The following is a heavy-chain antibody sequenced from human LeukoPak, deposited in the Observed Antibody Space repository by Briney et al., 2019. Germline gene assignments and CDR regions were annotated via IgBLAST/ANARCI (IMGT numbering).Heavy chain of an antibody. D-gene: IGHD2-2*01. CDR3: ARDQGSTSAIDY. CDR2: IYTNGST. V-gene: IGHV4-61*02. J-gene: IGHJ4*02. CDR1: GGSLSSGSYY. Sequence: NPSETLSLTCTVSGGSLSSGSYYWSWIRQPAGKGLVWFGRIYTNGSTNYNPSLKSRVTISVETSKNQFSLKLSSGTASDTAVYYCARDQGSTSAIDYWGQGTLVTVSS.